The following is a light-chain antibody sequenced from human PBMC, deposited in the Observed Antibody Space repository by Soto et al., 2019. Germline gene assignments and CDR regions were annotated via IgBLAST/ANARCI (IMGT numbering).Light chain of an antibody. J-gene: IGKJ2*01. V-gene: IGKV4-1*01. CDR1: QSVLYSSNNKNY. CDR2: WAS. CDR3: XQXYSTPPT. Sequence: DIVMTQSPDSLAVSLGERATINCKSSQSVLYSSNNKNYLAWYQQKPGQPPKLLIYWASTRESGVPDRFSGSGSGTDFALTISSLQAEXXAVXXXXQXYSTPPTFGQGTKLEIK.